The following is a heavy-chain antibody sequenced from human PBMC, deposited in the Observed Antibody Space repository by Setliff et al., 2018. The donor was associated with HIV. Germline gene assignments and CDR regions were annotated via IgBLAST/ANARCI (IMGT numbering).Heavy chain of an antibody. CDR2: INTDGSST. D-gene: IGHD6-19*01. CDR3: ARDLSSGWYGVLNY. Sequence: QPGGSLRLSCAASGFTFSSYWMHWVRQAPGKGLVWVSRINTDGSSTSYADSVKGRFTISRDNAKKTLYLQMNSLRAEDTAVYYCARDLSSGWYGVLNYWGQGTLVTVSS. J-gene: IGHJ4*02. V-gene: IGHV3-74*01. CDR1: GFTFSSYW.